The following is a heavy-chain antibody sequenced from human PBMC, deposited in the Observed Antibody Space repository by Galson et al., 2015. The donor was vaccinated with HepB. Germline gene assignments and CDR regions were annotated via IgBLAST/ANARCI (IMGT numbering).Heavy chain of an antibody. CDR1: GGTFSSYA. V-gene: IGHV1-69*04. CDR2: IIPILGIA. CDR3: ARGYLSGTTPGDYYYYGMDV. D-gene: IGHD1-1*01. J-gene: IGHJ6*02. Sequence: SVKVSCKASGGTFSSYAISWVRQAPGQGLEWMGRIIPILGIANYAQKFQGRVTITADKSTSTAYMELSSLRSEDTAVYYCARGYLSGTTPGDYYYYGMDVWGQGTTVTVSS.